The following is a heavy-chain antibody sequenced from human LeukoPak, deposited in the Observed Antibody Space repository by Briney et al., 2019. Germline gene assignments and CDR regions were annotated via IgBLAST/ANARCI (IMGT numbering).Heavy chain of an antibody. J-gene: IGHJ4*02. CDR1: GGSFSGYY. CDR3: AMRNRIAAAAGY. Sequence: NSSETLSLTCAVYGGSFSGYYWSWIRQPPGKGLEWIGEINHSGSTNYNPSLKSRVTISVDTSKNQFSLKLSSVTAADTAVYYCAMRNRIAAAAGYWGQGTLVTVSS. D-gene: IGHD6-13*01. V-gene: IGHV4-34*01. CDR2: INHSGST.